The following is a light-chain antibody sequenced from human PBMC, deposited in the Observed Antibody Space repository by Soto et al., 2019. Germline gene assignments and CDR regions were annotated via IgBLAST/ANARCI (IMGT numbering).Light chain of an antibody. V-gene: IGLV2-11*01. CDR1: SRDVSFSNY. Sequence: ALTQPRSVSGSPGQTVTISCTGTSRDVSFSNYISWYQQHPGEAPKLVIYDVAQRPSGVPDRLSGSRSGKTASLTISGLQPDDEGDYYCCSYVGGDTLIFGSGTKVTVL. J-gene: IGLJ1*01. CDR3: CSYVGGDTLI. CDR2: DVA.